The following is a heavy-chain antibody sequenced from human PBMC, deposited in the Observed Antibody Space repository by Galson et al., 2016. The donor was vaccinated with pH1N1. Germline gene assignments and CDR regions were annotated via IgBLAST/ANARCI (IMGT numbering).Heavy chain of an antibody. CDR2: IHTTTGDP. CDR3: ARESYRCSGGSCYFDS. J-gene: IGHJ4*02. CDR1: GYTFASYA. V-gene: IGHV7-4-1*02. Sequence: SVKVSCKASGYTFASYAINWVRQVPGQGLEWMGWIHTTTGDPSYGKGFTGRFAFSLDTSVTTAYLQISSLKTEDAAVYYCARESYRCSGGSCYFDSWGQGTLVTVSS. D-gene: IGHD2-15*01.